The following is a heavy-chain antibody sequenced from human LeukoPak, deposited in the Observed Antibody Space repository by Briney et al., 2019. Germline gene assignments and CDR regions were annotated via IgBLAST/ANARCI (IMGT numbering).Heavy chain of an antibody. V-gene: IGHV3-23*01. Sequence: GGSLRLSCAASGFTFSNNGMTWVRQAPGKGMEWVTGISDGGDTTYDAGSVKGRFTVSRDNSKNILYLQMNSLRAEDTAVYYCARDQLVPDYWGQGTLVTVSS. J-gene: IGHJ4*02. CDR1: GFTFSNNG. CDR2: ISDGGDTT. D-gene: IGHD6-6*01. CDR3: ARDQLVPDY.